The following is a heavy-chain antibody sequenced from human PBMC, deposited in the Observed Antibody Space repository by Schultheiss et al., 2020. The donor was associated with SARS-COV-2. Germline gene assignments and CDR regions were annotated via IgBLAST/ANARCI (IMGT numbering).Heavy chain of an antibody. CDR2: ISSSSSTI. J-gene: IGHJ6*02. CDR1: GFTVSSNY. V-gene: IGHV3-48*01. Sequence: GGSLRLSCAASGFTVSSNYMSWVRQAPGKGLEWVSYISSSSSTIYYADSVKGRFTISRDNAKNSLYLQMNSLRAEDTAVYYCARGHGMDVWGQGTTVTVSS. CDR3: ARGHGMDV.